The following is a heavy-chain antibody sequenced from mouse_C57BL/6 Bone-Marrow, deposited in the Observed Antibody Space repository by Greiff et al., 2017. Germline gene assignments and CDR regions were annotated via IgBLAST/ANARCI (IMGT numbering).Heavy chain of an antibody. V-gene: IGHV1-87*01. Sequence: VHLVESGPELARPWASVKISCQAFYTFSRRVHFAIRDTNYWMQWVKQRPGQGLEWIGAFYPGYGVTSYNHKFKGKATLTADKSSSTAYMQLRSLTSEESAVYYWALVEWYFDVWGTGTTVTVSS. J-gene: IGHJ1*03. D-gene: IGHD1-1*01. CDR3: SEESAVYYWALVEWYFDV. CDR1: YTFSRRVH. CDR2: GQGLEWIG.